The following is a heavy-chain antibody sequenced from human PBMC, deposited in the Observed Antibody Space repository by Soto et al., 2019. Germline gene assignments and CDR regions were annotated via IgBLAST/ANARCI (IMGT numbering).Heavy chain of an antibody. CDR3: GKGNHDILAGAPWVLYFEL. J-gene: IGHJ2*01. V-gene: IGHV4-34*01. D-gene: IGHD3-9*01. CDR1: GGSFSGYY. CDR2: INDRGSI. Sequence: QVQLQQWGAGPLRPLETLSLTCGVSGGSFSGYYWAWIRQSPGKGLEWIGEINDRGSINYNPSLKGRVRFPGSPSKKHSSLDDGSVNHASPGVMYGGKGNHDILAGAPWVLYFELWGRGTLVTVSS.